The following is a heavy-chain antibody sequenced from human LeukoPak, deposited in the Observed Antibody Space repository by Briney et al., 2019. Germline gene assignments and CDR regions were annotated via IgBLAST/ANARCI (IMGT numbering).Heavy chain of an antibody. CDR3: AREWDLTTSVPAY. CDR2: ISFDGTYQ. CDR1: GFNFSHFA. Sequence: GGSLRLSCSASGFNFSHFAMHWVRQVPGKGPEWVALISFDGTYQAYTDSVRGRFTISRDQSKNTLFLQMNNVRPEDAAFYFCAREWDLTTSVPAYWGPGALVAVTS. J-gene: IGHJ4*02. D-gene: IGHD1-14*01. V-gene: IGHV3-30*10.